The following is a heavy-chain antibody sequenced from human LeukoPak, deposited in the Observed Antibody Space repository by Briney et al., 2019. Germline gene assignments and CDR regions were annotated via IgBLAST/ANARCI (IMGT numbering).Heavy chain of an antibody. CDR1: GGSISSGDYY. J-gene: IGHJ4*02. D-gene: IGHD3-10*01. CDR3: ARLWDYYGSGSVDY. Sequence: SETLSLTCTVSGGSISSGDYYWSWLRQPPGKGLEWIGYIYYSGSIYYNPSLKGRVTISVDTSKNQFSLKLSSVTAADTAVYYCARLWDYYGSGSVDYWGQGTLVTVSS. CDR2: IYYSGSI. V-gene: IGHV4-30-4*08.